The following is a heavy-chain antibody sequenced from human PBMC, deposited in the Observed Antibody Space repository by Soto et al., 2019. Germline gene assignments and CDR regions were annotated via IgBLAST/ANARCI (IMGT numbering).Heavy chain of an antibody. D-gene: IGHD6-13*01. CDR3: ARASWLGQQLVLGPFDP. CDR2: ISAYNGNT. J-gene: IGHJ5*02. Sequence: ASVKVSCKASGYTFTSYGISWVRQAPGQGLEWMGWISAYNGNTNYAQKLQGRVTMTTDTSTSTAYMELRSLRSDDTAVYYCARASWLGQQLVLGPFDPWGQGTLVTVSS. V-gene: IGHV1-18*01. CDR1: GYTFTSYG.